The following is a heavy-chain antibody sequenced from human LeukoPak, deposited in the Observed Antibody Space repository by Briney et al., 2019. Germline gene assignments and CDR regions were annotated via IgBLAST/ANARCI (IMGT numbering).Heavy chain of an antibody. CDR3: ARASGYYYGSGSDYPSLGWFDP. CDR2: SIPIFGTA. V-gene: IGHV1-69*06. CDR1: VGTFTSYA. Sequence: ASVKLSCKASVGTFTSYAISWVRQAPAQGLEWMGGSIPIFGTANYAQTFQGRLTITAEKSTTTAYMELSSLRSEDTAVYYCARASGYYYGSGSDYPSLGWFDPWGQGTLVTVSS. J-gene: IGHJ5*02. D-gene: IGHD3-10*01.